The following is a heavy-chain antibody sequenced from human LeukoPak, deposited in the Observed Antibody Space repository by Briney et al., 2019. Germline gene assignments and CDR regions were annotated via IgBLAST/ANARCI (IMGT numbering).Heavy chain of an antibody. Sequence: DPGGSLRLSCAASGFTFSNHWMHWVRQVPGKGPVWVSRIDGGASSTSYADSVKGRFSISRDNAKGTLYLLMNSLRAEDTAVYYCARGPGSSGGAYVGDYWGRGTQVTVSS. J-gene: IGHJ4*01. V-gene: IGHV3-74*01. CDR3: ARGPGSSGGAYVGDY. CDR2: IDGGASST. CDR1: GFTFSNHW. D-gene: IGHD3-22*01.